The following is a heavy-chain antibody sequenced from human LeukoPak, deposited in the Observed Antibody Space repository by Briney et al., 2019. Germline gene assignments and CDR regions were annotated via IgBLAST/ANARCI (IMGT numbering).Heavy chain of an antibody. CDR1: GGSISSYY. CDR2: IYISGST. J-gene: IGHJ3*02. CDR3: AIRLNTYYYDSSGYPYDAFDI. D-gene: IGHD3-22*01. Sequence: SETLSLTCTVSGGSISSYYWTWIRQPAGKGLEWIGRIYISGSTNYNPSLKGRVTMSIDTSKNQFSLKLSSVTAADTAVYYCAIRLNTYYYDSSGYPYDAFDIWGQGTMVTVSS. V-gene: IGHV4-4*07.